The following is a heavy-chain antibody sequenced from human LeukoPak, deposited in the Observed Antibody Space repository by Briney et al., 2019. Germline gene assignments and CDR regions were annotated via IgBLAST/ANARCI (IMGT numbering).Heavy chain of an antibody. Sequence: SETLSLTCAVSGGSISSGGYSWSWIRQPPRKGLEWIGYIYYSGSTYYHPSLKSRVTISVDTSKNQFSLKLSSVTAADTAVYYCARAYYDILTGQARTDAFDIWGQGTMVTVSS. D-gene: IGHD3-9*01. J-gene: IGHJ3*02. CDR1: GGSISSGGYS. CDR2: IYYSGST. V-gene: IGHV4-30-4*07. CDR3: ARAYYDILTGQARTDAFDI.